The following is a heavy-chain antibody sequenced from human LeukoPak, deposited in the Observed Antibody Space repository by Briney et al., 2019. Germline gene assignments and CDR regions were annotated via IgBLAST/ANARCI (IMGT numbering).Heavy chain of an antibody. V-gene: IGHV1-2*02. CDR1: GYTFTGCF. Sequence: GASVKVSCKASGYTFTGCFLHWVRQAPGQGLEWMGWILPNTGGTHYAQKFRGRVTVTRDTSISTAYMEVSRLTSDDTAVYYCARKGEHYGDYDYWGQGTLVTVSS. J-gene: IGHJ4*02. CDR3: ARKGEHYGDYDY. CDR2: ILPNTGGT. D-gene: IGHD4-17*01.